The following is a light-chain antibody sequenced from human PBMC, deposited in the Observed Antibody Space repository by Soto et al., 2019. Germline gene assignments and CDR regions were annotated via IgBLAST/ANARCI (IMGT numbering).Light chain of an antibody. J-gene: IGKJ2*01. Sequence: DIQMTQSPSSLSASVGDRVTITCRASQSISNNLNWYQQKPGKAPNLLIYDASSLQSGVPSRFSGRGSGTDFTRTISSLQPEYFATYYCQQSYSTPPGTFGQGTKLEIK. CDR1: QSISNN. CDR2: DAS. CDR3: QQSYSTPPGT. V-gene: IGKV1-39*01.